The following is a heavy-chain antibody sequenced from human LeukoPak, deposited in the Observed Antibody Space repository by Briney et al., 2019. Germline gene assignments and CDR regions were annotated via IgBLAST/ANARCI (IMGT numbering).Heavy chain of an antibody. D-gene: IGHD6-13*01. CDR1: GYTFPRYY. Sequence: ASVKVACQASGYTFPRYYMHWVRQAPGQGLEWMGWINPNSGGTHNAQKFQRRVTMTRDTSISTAYTELSKLRADETAVYYWAKRGEAAAGYYYYMDVWGKGTTVTVSS. V-gene: IGHV1-2*02. CDR2: INPNSGGT. J-gene: IGHJ6*03. CDR3: AKRGEAAAGYYYYMDV.